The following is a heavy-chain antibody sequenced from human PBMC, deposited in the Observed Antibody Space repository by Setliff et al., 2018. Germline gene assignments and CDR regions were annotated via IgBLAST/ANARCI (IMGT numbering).Heavy chain of an antibody. CDR1: GGSFSGYY. Sequence: SETLSLTCAVYGGSFSGYYWSWLRQPPGKGLEWIGEINHSGSTNYNPSLKSRVTISVDTSKNQFSLKLSSVTAADTAVYYCARGRIQLWKYYFDYWGQGTLGTVSS. J-gene: IGHJ4*02. CDR2: INHSGST. CDR3: ARGRIQLWKYYFDY. V-gene: IGHV4-34*01. D-gene: IGHD5-18*01.